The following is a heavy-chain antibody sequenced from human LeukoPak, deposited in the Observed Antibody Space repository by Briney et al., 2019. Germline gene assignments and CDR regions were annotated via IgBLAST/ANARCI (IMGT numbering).Heavy chain of an antibody. V-gene: IGHV4-34*01. CDR1: GFTFSSYS. J-gene: IGHJ4*02. CDR3: ARAPYYYDSSGYYYFDY. CDR2: INHSGST. Sequence: GSLRLSCAASGFTFSSYSMNWVRQPPGKGLEWIGEINHSGSTNYNPSLKSRVTISVDMSKNQFSLKLSSVTAADTAVYSCARAPYYYDSSGYYYFDYWGQGRLVTVSS. D-gene: IGHD3-22*01.